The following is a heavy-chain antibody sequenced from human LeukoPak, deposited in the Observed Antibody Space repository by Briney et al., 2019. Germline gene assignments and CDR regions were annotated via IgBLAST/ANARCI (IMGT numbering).Heavy chain of an antibody. J-gene: IGHJ4*02. D-gene: IGHD3-22*01. CDR2: IRSIPYGGTT. CDR3: TRPYYYDSSGYYYFDY. V-gene: IGHV3-49*04. Sequence: GGSLRLSCTASGFTFGDYGMSWVRQAPGKGLEWVGFIRSIPYGGTTEYAASVKGRFTISRDDSKSIAYLQMNSLKTEDTAVYYCTRPYYYDSSGYYYFDYWGQGTLVTVSS. CDR1: GFTFGDYG.